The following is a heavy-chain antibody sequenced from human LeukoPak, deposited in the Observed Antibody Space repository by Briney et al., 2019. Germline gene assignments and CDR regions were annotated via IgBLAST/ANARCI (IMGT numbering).Heavy chain of an antibody. J-gene: IGHJ6*03. CDR2: IYYSGST. CDR1: GGSFSGYY. V-gene: IGHV4-34*01. Sequence: SETLSLTCAVYGGSFSGYYWSWIRQPPGKGLEWIGIIYYSGSTYSNPSLRSRVTISVDTSKNQFSLKLSSVTAADTAVYYCASFYCSGGSCYQYYYYYYMDVWGKGTTVTISS. CDR3: ASFYCSGGSCYQYYYYYYMDV. D-gene: IGHD2-15*01.